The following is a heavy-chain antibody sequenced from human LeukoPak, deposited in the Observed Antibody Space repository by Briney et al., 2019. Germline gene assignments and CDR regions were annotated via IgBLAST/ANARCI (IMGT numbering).Heavy chain of an antibody. D-gene: IGHD3-16*01. CDR3: ARGVDDAADGADCFDP. CDR1: GGSFSDYY. V-gene: IGHV4-34*01. CDR2: INHSGST. Sequence: SETLSLICAVYGGSFSDYYWNWNRQSPGKGLEWIGEINHSGSTRYNPSLTGRVTISVDTSKNQFSLKLSSVTAADTAVYYCARGVDDAADGADCFDPWGQGTLVTVSS. J-gene: IGHJ5*02.